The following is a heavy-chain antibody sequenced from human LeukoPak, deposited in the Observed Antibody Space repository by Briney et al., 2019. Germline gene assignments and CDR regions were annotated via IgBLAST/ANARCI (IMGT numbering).Heavy chain of an antibody. CDR3: ARESSVEMATMAWFDP. CDR1: GYTFTSYY. V-gene: IGHV1-46*01. Sequence: ASVKVSCKASGYTFTSYYMHWVRQAPGQGLEWMGIINPSGGSTSYAQKFQGRVTMTRDTSTSTVYMELSSLRSEDTAVYYCARESSVEMATMAWFDPWGQGTLVTVSS. J-gene: IGHJ5*02. CDR2: INPSGGST. D-gene: IGHD5-24*01.